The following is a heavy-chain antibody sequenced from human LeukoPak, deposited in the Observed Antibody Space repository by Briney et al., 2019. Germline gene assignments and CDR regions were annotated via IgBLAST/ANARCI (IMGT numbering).Heavy chain of an antibody. V-gene: IGHV3-53*01. CDR3: ASDQDSSAFAAFDI. Sequence: PGGSLRLSCAASGFPVSSNHMSWVRQAPGKGLEWVSVIYSGGGTDYADSVKGRFTISRDNSKNTLHLQMNSLRAEDTAVYYCASDQDSSAFAAFDIWGQGTMVTVSS. D-gene: IGHD6-25*01. CDR2: IYSGGGT. J-gene: IGHJ3*02. CDR1: GFPVSSNH.